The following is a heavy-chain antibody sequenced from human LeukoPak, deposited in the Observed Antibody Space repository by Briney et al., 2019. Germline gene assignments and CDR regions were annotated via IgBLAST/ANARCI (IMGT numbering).Heavy chain of an antibody. V-gene: IGHV4-4*07. D-gene: IGHD3-22*01. CDR1: GGSISSYY. J-gene: IGHJ6*03. Sequence: SETLSLTCTVSGGSISSYYWSWIRQPAGKGLEWIGRIYTRGSTNYNPSLKSRVTMSVDTSKNQFSLKLSSVTAADTAVYYCARDRQYYYDSSGYDYYYYYYMDVWGKGTTVTVSS. CDR2: IYTRGST. CDR3: ARDRQYYYDSSGYDYYYYYYMDV.